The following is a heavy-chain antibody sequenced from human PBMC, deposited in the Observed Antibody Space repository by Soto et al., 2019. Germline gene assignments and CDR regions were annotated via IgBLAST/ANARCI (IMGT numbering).Heavy chain of an antibody. CDR3: ARPNMWYGKILQ. V-gene: IGHV4-59*01. D-gene: IGHD2-15*01. Sequence: SETLSLTCTVAGASMSGNYWTWVRQPPGKGLEWIGNMFYSGTTNYNPSLRSRVTMSLDTSVNQFSLRLSSVTAVDTAVYYCARPNMWYGKILQWGRGTLVTVSS. J-gene: IGHJ1*01. CDR1: GASMSGNY. CDR2: MFYSGTT.